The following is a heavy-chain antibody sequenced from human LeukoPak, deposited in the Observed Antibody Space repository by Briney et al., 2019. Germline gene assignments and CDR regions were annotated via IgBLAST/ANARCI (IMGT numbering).Heavy chain of an antibody. CDR1: GFTFSSYG. CDR2: ISYDGSNK. Sequence: GGSLRLSCAASGFTFSSYGMHWVRQAPGKGLEWLAVISYDGSNKYYEDSVRGRFTISRDNSKNTLYLQMNSLRAEDTAVYYCARGYCSGGSCYSGDAFDIWGQGTMVTVSS. J-gene: IGHJ3*02. D-gene: IGHD2-15*01. CDR3: ARGYCSGGSCYSGDAFDI. V-gene: IGHV3-30*03.